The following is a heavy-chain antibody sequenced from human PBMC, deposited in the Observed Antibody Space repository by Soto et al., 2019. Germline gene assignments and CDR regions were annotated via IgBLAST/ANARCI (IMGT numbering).Heavy chain of an antibody. D-gene: IGHD4-17*01. CDR2: IRSKANSYAT. CDR3: TSLDYGADY. Sequence: EVQLVESGGGLVQPGGSLKLSCAASGFTFSGSAMHWVRQASGKGLEWVGRIRSKANSYATAYAASVNGRFTISRDDSKNTAYLQMNSLKTEDTAVYYCTSLDYGADYWGQGTLVTVSS. V-gene: IGHV3-73*02. J-gene: IGHJ4*02. CDR1: GFTFSGSA.